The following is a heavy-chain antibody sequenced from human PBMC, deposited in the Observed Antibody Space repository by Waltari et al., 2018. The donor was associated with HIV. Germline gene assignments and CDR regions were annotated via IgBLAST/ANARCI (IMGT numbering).Heavy chain of an antibody. CDR1: GDSVSRNGGA. D-gene: IGHD5-12*01. CDR2: TYYTSKWFY. Sequence: VQLQQSGPGLVQASQTLALTCAISGDSVSRNGGAWKCVRQSPSRGLEWLGRTYYTSKWFYDYAVSVKSRITINPDTSKNHFSLQLNSVTLEDTAVYFCARGWLRDYFDYWGQGTLVTVSS. V-gene: IGHV6-1*01. CDR3: ARGWLRDYFDY. J-gene: IGHJ4*02.